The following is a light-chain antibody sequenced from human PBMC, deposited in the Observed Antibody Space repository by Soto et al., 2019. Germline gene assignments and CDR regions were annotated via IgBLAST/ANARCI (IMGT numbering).Light chain of an antibody. CDR1: SSDVGGSNY. V-gene: IGLV2-14*01. Sequence: QSVLTQPASVSGSPGQSITISCTGTSSDVGGSNYVSWYQQYPGKVPKLLIYNVRIRHSGVSNRFSGSKSGNTASLTISGLQAEDEADYFCTSSTSDSLYVFGTGTKVAVL. CDR3: TSSTSDSLYV. J-gene: IGLJ1*01. CDR2: NVR.